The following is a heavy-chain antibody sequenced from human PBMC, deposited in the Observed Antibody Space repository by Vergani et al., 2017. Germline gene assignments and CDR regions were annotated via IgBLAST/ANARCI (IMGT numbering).Heavy chain of an antibody. CDR3: ARDPGIVGAFDY. CDR1: GFTFSDFS. V-gene: IGHV3-21*01. J-gene: IGHJ4*02. Sequence: VQLVESGGGLVKPGGSLRLSCAASGFTFSDFSMSWVRQAPGKGLEWVAFIGSSGPYINYADSVKGRFIISRDNTKNTLYLQMNSLRAEDTAVYYCARDPGIVGAFDYWGQGTLVTVSS. CDR2: IGSSGPYI. D-gene: IGHD1-26*01.